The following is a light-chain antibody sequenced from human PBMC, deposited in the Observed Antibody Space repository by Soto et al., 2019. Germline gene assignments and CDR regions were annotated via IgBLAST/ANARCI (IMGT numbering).Light chain of an antibody. CDR3: QHHNSYSQT. Sequence: EIQLTPSPPPPSASLGEKSTITCRGSQSIRYYLAWYQQMPGKAPKLLIYGASSLQSGVPSRFSGSGSGTEFTLTISSLQPDDFATYFCQHHNSYSQTFGQGTKVDIK. J-gene: IGKJ1*01. CDR1: QSIRYY. CDR2: GAS. V-gene: IGKV1-5*01.